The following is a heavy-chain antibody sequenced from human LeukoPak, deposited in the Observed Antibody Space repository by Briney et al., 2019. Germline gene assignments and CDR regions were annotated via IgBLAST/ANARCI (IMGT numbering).Heavy chain of an antibody. CDR1: GYAFTTYD. J-gene: IGHJ3*02. V-gene: IGHV1-8*03. CDR2: MNPNSGNK. D-gene: IGHD3-3*01. CDR3: ARDRSSYDFWSGYYTGDAFDI. Sequence: ASVKVSCKASGYAFTTYDINWVRQATGQGLEWMGWMNPNSGNKGYAQKFQGRVTITRNTSESTAYKELSSLRSEDTAVYYCARDRSSYDFWSGYYTGDAFDIWGQGTMVTVSS.